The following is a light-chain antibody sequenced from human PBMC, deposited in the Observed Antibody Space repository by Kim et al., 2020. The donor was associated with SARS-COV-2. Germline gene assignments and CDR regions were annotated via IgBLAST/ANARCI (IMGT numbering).Light chain of an antibody. J-gene: IGLJ1*01. Sequence: GQSITISCTGTSSDVGSYNYVAWYQQHPGKAPKRIIFDVSNRPSGISTRFSGSKSGNTASLTISGLQSEDEADFYCSSYRHSDTYVFGTGTKVTVL. V-gene: IGLV2-14*03. CDR2: DVS. CDR3: SSYRHSDTYV. CDR1: SSDVGSYNY.